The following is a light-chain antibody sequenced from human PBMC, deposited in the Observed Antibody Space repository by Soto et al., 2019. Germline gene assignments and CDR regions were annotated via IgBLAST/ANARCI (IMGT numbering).Light chain of an antibody. Sequence: QSGLTQPASVSGSPGQSITISCTGTSSDVGGYNYVSWYRQHPGKAPKFMIYDVSNRPSGVSNRFSGSKSGNTASLTISGLQAEDEADYYCSSYTTSNTRQIVFGTGTKVTVL. CDR1: SSDVGGYNY. V-gene: IGLV2-14*01. CDR2: DVS. CDR3: SSYTTSNTRQIV. J-gene: IGLJ1*01.